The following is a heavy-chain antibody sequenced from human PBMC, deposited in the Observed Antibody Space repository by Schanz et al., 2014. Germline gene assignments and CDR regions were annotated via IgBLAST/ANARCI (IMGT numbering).Heavy chain of an antibody. V-gene: IGHV4-28*01. CDR2: IYYSGST. D-gene: IGHD2-8*01. Sequence: QLQMQESGPGLVKPSDTLSLTCAVSGYSINTSDWWGWIRQPPGKGLEWIGYIYYSGSTYYNPSPKSRDTMSVDTSKNQFSLKLRSVTAVDTAVYYCASKGLTTDAFDIWGQGTMVTVSS. CDR1: GYSINTSDW. CDR3: ASKGLTTDAFDI. J-gene: IGHJ3*02.